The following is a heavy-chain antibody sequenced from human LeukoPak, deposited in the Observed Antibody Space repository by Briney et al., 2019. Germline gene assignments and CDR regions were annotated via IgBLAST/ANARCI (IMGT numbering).Heavy chain of an antibody. J-gene: IGHJ6*02. CDR3: ARDLGFRFGESSDYGIDV. D-gene: IGHD3-10*01. CDR1: GSSFSSYA. Sequence: GGSLTLSCVASGSSFSSYAMHWVRRPPGKGPEWVAVISLDGINEYYVDSVKGRFSISRDSSKKTLYLQMTRLRPEDTAVYYCARDLGFRFGESSDYGIDVWGQGTTVTVSS. CDR2: ISLDGINE. V-gene: IGHV3-30*04.